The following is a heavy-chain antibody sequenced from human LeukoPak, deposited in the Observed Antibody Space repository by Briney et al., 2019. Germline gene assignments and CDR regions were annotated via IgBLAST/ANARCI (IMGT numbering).Heavy chain of an antibody. CDR2: IRYDGSNK. J-gene: IGHJ4*02. CDR1: GFTFSSYG. V-gene: IGHV3-30*02. Sequence: PGGSLRLSCAASGFTFSSYGMHWVRQAPGKGLEWVAFIRYDGSNKYYADSVKGRFTISRDNAKNSLYLQMSSLRAEDTAVYYCARDFGARGWFDYWGQGTLVTVSS. CDR3: ARDFGARGWFDY. D-gene: IGHD6-19*01.